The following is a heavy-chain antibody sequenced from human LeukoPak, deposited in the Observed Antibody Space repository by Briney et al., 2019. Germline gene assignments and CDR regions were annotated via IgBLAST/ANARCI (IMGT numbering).Heavy chain of an antibody. CDR1: GFTFISYS. Sequence: GGSLRLSCAASGFTFISYSIHWVRQAPDKGLEWVAFIRYDGSNKYYADSVKGRFTISRDNSKNTVYLQMNSLRAEDTAVYYCASLAAAGTNFDYWGQGTLVTVSS. D-gene: IGHD6-13*01. CDR2: IRYDGSNK. J-gene: IGHJ4*02. CDR3: ASLAAAGTNFDY. V-gene: IGHV3-30*02.